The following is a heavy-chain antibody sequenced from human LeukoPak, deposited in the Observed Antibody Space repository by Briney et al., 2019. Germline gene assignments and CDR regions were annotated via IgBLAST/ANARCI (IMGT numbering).Heavy chain of an antibody. CDR1: DGSLSGYY. V-gene: IGHV4-34*01. J-gene: IGHJ4*01. CDR2: INHSGSP. D-gene: IGHD3-16*01. Sequence: PSETLPLPCAVYDGSLSGYYWSWIRQPPGQGLEWIGEINHSGSPNYNPSLKSRVTISVDASKNQFSLKLSSVTAADTAVYYCARHWGSLTLRYYFDYLGHGTLGTDAS. CDR3: ARHWGSLTLRYYFDY.